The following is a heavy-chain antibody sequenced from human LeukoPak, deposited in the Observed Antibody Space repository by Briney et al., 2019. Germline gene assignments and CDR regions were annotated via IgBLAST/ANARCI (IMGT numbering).Heavy chain of an antibody. CDR2: ISWNSGSI. Sequence: GGSLRLSCAASGFTFDDYAMHWVRQAPGKGLEWVSGISWNSGSIGYADSVKGRFTISRDNSKNTLYLQMNSLRAEDTAVYYCAKVVPAANDYWGQGTLVTVSS. V-gene: IGHV3-9*01. CDR3: AKVVPAANDY. CDR1: GFTFDDYA. J-gene: IGHJ4*02. D-gene: IGHD2-2*01.